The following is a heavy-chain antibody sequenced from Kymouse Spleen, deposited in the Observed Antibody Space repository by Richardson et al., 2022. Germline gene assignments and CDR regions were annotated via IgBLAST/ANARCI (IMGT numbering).Heavy chain of an antibody. D-gene: IGHD3-10*01. CDR3: ARGEGITMVRGVIDYYGMDV. CDR1: GGSFSGYY. Sequence: QVQLQQWGAGLLKPSETLSLTCAVYGGSFSGYYWSWIRQPPGKGLEWIGEINHSGSTNYNPSLKSRVTISVDTSKNQFSLKLSSVTAADTAVYYCARGEGITMVRGVIDYYGMDVWGQGTTVTVSS. CDR2: INHSGST. J-gene: IGHJ6*02. V-gene: IGHV4-34*01.